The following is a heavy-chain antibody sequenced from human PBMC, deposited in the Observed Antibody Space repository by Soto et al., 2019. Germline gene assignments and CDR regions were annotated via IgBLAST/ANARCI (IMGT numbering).Heavy chain of an antibody. CDR2: ISYDGSNK. V-gene: IGHV3-30*03. CDR1: GFPFTTYG. Sequence: QVQLVESGGGVVQPGRSLRLSCAASGFPFTTYGMHWVREGPGKGLEWVAVISYDGSNKYYADSVKGRFTISRDNSKNTLYLQMNSLRLEDTALYYCVRGQYYFAYLGQGTLVTVSS. J-gene: IGHJ4*02. CDR3: VRGQYYFAY.